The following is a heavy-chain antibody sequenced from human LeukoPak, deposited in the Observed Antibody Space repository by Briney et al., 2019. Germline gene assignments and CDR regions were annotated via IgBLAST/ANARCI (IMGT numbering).Heavy chain of an antibody. CDR1: GGTFSSYT. J-gene: IGHJ5*02. D-gene: IGHD1-26*01. V-gene: IGHV1-69*02. Sequence: SVKVSCKASGGTFSSYTISWVRQAPGQGLDWMGRIIPILGIANYAQKFQGRVTITADKSTSTAYMELSSLRSEDTAVYYCARGVGATSHWFDPWGQGTLVTVSS. CDR2: IIPILGIA. CDR3: ARGVGATSHWFDP.